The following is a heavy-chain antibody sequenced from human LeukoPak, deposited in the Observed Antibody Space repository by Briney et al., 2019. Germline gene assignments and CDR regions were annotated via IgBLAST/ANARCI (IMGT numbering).Heavy chain of an antibody. Sequence: ASVRVSCKASGYSFTGSFIFWMRQAPGQGLECMGWLNTDNGGVKYAQKFQGKVTMTTDTSISTAYMELRGLRSDDTAVYYCARDGRTCSGDSCYPFFDYWGQGTLVSVSS. CDR2: LNTDNGGV. CDR3: ARDGRTCSGDSCYPFFDY. J-gene: IGHJ4*02. V-gene: IGHV1-2*02. CDR1: GYSFTGSF. D-gene: IGHD2-15*01.